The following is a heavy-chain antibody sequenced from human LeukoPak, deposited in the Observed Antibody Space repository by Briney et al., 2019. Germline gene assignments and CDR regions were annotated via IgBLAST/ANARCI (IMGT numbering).Heavy chain of an antibody. CDR1: GYTLTELS. CDR3: ATDLAAKYPIDY. CDR2: FDPEDGET. Sequence: GASVNVSCKVSGYTLTELSMHWVRQAPGKGLEWVGGFDPEDGETIYAQMFQGRVTMTEDTSTDTAYMELSSLRSEDTAVYYCATDLAAKYPIDYWGQGTLVTVSS. J-gene: IGHJ4*02. V-gene: IGHV1-24*01. D-gene: IGHD6-13*01.